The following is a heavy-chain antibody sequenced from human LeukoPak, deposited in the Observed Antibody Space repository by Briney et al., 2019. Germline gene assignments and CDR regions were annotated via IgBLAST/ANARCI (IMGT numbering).Heavy chain of an antibody. Sequence: SETLSLTCTVSGGSISSSSYYWVWIRQPPGKGLEWIGSIYYSGSTYYNPSLKSRVTISVDTSKNQFSLELTSVTAADTAVYYCARHSGSGSYHSPFGNWGQGTLVTVSS. J-gene: IGHJ4*02. CDR2: IYYSGST. CDR1: GGSISSSSYY. D-gene: IGHD3-10*01. CDR3: ARHSGSGSYHSPFGN. V-gene: IGHV4-39*01.